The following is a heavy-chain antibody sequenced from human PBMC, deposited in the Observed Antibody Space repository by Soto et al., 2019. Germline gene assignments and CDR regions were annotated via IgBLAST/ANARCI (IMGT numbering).Heavy chain of an antibody. CDR2: INHSGST. J-gene: IGHJ6*03. D-gene: IGHD6-13*01. CDR3: ARGHPLDSSSWMVRYYYYMDV. V-gene: IGHV4-34*01. CDR1: GGSFSGYY. Sequence: QVQLQQWGAGLLKPSETLSLTCAVYGGSFSGYYWSWIRQPPGKGLEWIGEINHSGSTNYNPSLNSRVTISVDTSKNQFYLKLSSVTAADTAVYYCARGHPLDSSSWMVRYYYYMDVWGKGTTVTVSS.